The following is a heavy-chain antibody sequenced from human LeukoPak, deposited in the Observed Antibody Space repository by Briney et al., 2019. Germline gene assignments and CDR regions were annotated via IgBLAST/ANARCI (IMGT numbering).Heavy chain of an antibody. V-gene: IGHV3-11*05. J-gene: IGHJ5*02. CDR2: ISSSSSYT. CDR1: GFTFSDYY. CDR3: ARDNDCSGGSCGGWFDP. Sequence: GGSLRLSCAASGFTFSDYYMSWIRQAPGKGLEWVSYISSSSSYTNYADSVKGRFTISRDNARNSLYLQMNSLRAEDTAVYYCARDNDCSGGSCGGWFDPWGQGTLVTVSS. D-gene: IGHD2-15*01.